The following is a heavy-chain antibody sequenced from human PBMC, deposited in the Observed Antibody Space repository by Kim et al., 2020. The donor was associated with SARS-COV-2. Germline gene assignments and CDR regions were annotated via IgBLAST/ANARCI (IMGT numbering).Heavy chain of an antibody. CDR1: GGSFSNYY. J-gene: IGHJ6*03. D-gene: IGHD6-13*01. CDR2: INHSGNT. CDR3: ARGAVTTAGKSKFFHYMDV. Sequence: SETLSLTCAVYGGSFSNYYWTWIRQPPGKGLEWIGEINHSGNTNYNPSLKSRVTVSVDTSKNQFSLRLSSVTAADTAVYYCARGAVTTAGKSKFFHYMDVWGKGTTVTVSS. V-gene: IGHV4-34*01.